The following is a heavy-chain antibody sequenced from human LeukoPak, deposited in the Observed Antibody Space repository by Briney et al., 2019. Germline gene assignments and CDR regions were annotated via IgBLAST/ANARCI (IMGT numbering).Heavy chain of an antibody. D-gene: IGHD3-22*01. J-gene: IGHJ6*03. Sequence: ASVKVFCKVYGYTLTELSMHWVRQAPGKGLEGMGGFDPEYGETIYAQKFQGRVTITADKSTSTAYMELSSLRSEDTAVYYCARGPYYYDSSGYYYVHYYYMDVWGKGTTVTVSS. CDR2: FDPEYGET. V-gene: IGHV1-24*01. CDR3: ARGPYYYDSSGYYYVHYYYMDV. CDR1: GYTLTELS.